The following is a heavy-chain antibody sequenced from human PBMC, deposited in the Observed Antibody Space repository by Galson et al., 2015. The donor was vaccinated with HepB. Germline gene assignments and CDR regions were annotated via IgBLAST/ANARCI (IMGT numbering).Heavy chain of an antibody. Sequence: SVKVSCKASGYTFTSYGISWVRQAPGQGLEWMGGISAYNGNTNYAQKLQGRVTMTTDTSTSTANMELRSLRSDDTAVYYCARHGAIQLWSHFDYWGQGTLVTVSS. J-gene: IGHJ4*02. CDR3: ARHGAIQLWSHFDY. CDR1: GYTFTSYG. CDR2: ISAYNGNT. D-gene: IGHD5-18*01. V-gene: IGHV1-18*01.